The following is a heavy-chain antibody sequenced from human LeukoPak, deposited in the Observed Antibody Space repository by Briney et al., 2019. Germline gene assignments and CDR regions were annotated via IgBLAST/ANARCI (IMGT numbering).Heavy chain of an antibody. CDR3: ATVGATYYNILTGPFDY. CDR2: IYYSGNT. V-gene: IGHV4-39*07. Sequence: SETLSLTCIDSGGSISSSTYYWGWVRQPPGKGLEWIGSIYYSGNTNYNPSLKSRVTISLDTSKNQFSLKLSSVTAADTAVYYCATVGATYYNILTGPFDYWGQGTLVTVSS. CDR1: GGSISSSTYY. D-gene: IGHD3-9*01. J-gene: IGHJ4*02.